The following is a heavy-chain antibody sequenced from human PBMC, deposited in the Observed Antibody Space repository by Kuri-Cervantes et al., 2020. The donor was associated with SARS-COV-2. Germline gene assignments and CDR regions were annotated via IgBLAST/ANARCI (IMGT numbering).Heavy chain of an antibody. V-gene: IGHV3-9*01. CDR3: AKDSAEVGGQTLMNWFDP. J-gene: IGHJ5*02. CDR1: GFTFDDYA. Sequence: SLKISCAASGFTFDDYAMHWVRQAPGKGLEWVSGISWNSGSIGYADSVKGRFTISRDNAKNSLYLQMNSLRAEDTAVYYCAKDSAEVGGQTLMNWFDPWGQGTLVTVSS. D-gene: IGHD3-16*01. CDR2: ISWNSGSI.